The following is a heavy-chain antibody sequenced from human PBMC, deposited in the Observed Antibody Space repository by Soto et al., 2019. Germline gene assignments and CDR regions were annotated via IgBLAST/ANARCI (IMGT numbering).Heavy chain of an antibody. V-gene: IGHV4-30-2*01. D-gene: IGHD3-22*01. CDR3: ASTDYNDSSGYSY. J-gene: IGHJ4*02. CDR2: IYHSGST. CDR1: GGSISSGGYS. Sequence: QLQLQESGSGLVKPSQTLSLTCAVSGGSISSGGYSWSWIRQPPGKGLEWIGYIYHSGSTYYNPSRKSRVTISVDRSKNQFSLKLSSVTAADTAVYYCASTDYNDSSGYSYCGQGTLFTVSS.